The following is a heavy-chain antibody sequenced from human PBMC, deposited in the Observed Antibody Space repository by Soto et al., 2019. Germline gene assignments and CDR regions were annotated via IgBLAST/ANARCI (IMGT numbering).Heavy chain of an antibody. CDR1: GYIFTGYF. D-gene: IGHD3-10*01. CDR2: IDPSSGGT. V-gene: IGHV1-2*02. J-gene: IGHJ4*02. Sequence: QVQLVQSGTEVKRPGASVKFSCKASGYIFTGYFLHWVRQAPGEGPEWMGWIDPSSGGTTYAQKFQGRITMSRDTSISTAYMELSRLGSDDAAMYYCARERGGSGTYSIDYWGQGALVTVSS. CDR3: ARERGGSGTYSIDY.